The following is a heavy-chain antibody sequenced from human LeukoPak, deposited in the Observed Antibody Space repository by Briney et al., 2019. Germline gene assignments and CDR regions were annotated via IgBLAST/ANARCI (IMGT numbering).Heavy chain of an antibody. J-gene: IGHJ6*02. CDR1: GFTFVVYA. D-gene: IGHD4-17*01. CDR3: ARELTTTVTSYYYYYGMDV. V-gene: IGHV3-23*01. CDR2: ISGSGSGT. Sequence: GGSLRLSCAASGFTFVVYAMHWVREAPGKGLDWVSGISGSGSGTYYADSVKGRFTISRDNSKNTLYLQMNSLRAEDTAVFYCARELTTTVTSYYYYYGMDVWGQGTTVTVSS.